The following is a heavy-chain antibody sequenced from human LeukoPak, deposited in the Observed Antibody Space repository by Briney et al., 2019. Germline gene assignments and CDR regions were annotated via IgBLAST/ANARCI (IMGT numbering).Heavy chain of an antibody. J-gene: IGHJ4*02. V-gene: IGHV3-21*01. CDR2: ISSSSSYI. Sequence: GGSLRLSCAASGFTFSSYSMNWVRQAPGKGLEWVSSISSSSSYIYYADSVKGRFTISRDNAKNTLYLQMDSLRVEDTAVYYCGRGLTVAGGTDYWGQGTLVTVSS. CDR3: GRGLTVAGGTDY. CDR1: GFTFSSYS. D-gene: IGHD6-13*01.